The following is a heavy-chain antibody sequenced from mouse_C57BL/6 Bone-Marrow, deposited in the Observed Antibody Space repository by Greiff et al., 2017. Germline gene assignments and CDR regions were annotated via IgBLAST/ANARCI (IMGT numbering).Heavy chain of an antibody. CDR2: ISDGGSYT. V-gene: IGHV5-4*03. Sequence: DVMLVESGGGLVKPGGSLKLSCAASGFTFSSYAMSWVRQTPEKRLEWVATISDGGSYTYYPDNVKGRFTISRDNAKNNLYLQMSHLKSEDTAMYYCARADITTVVGYFDVWGTGTTVTVSS. D-gene: IGHD1-1*01. CDR1: GFTFSSYA. J-gene: IGHJ1*03. CDR3: ARADITTVVGYFDV.